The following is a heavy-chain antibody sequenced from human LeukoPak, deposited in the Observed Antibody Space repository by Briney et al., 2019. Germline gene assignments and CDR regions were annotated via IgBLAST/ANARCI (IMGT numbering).Heavy chain of an antibody. D-gene: IGHD3-10*01. Sequence: GGSLRLSCAASGFTFSDYYMSWIRQAPGKGLEWVSYISKSGSSTNYADSVKCRFSISRDNAKNSLYLQLNSLTAEDTAVYYCARVRSSGSPLDYWGQGTLVTVSS. CDR2: ISKSGSST. CDR3: ARVRSSGSPLDY. J-gene: IGHJ4*02. CDR1: GFTFSDYY. V-gene: IGHV3-11*05.